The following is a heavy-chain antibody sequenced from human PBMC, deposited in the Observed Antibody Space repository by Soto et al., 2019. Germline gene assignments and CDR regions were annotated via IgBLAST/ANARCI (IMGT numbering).Heavy chain of an antibody. CDR1: GGSISSSSYY. CDR2: IYYSGST. J-gene: IGHJ6*02. Sequence: QLQLQESGLGLVKPSETLSLTCTVSGGSISSSSYYWGWIRQPPGKGLEWIGSIYYSGSTYYNPSLMSRVTISVYTSKNQLSLKLSSVTAADTAVYYCARGNLCWSGYTYYYYVMDVWGQGTTVTVSS. V-gene: IGHV4-39*01. CDR3: ARGNLCWSGYTYYYYVMDV. D-gene: IGHD3-3*01.